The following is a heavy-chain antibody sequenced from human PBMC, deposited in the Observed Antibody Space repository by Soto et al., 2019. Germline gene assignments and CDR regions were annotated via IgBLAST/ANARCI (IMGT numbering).Heavy chain of an antibody. J-gene: IGHJ6*03. V-gene: IGHV3-9*01. Sequence: EVQLVESGGGLVQPGGSLRLSCAASGFTFEDYAMHWVRQTPGKGLEWVSGITWNGVAMGYAASVQGRFTISRDDAQNSLFLQMNSLRPEDTALYYCAKSFVAIQHLYQYMDVWGKGTTVTVSS. CDR1: GFTFEDYA. D-gene: IGHD1-1*01. CDR3: AKSFVAIQHLYQYMDV. CDR2: ITWNGVAM.